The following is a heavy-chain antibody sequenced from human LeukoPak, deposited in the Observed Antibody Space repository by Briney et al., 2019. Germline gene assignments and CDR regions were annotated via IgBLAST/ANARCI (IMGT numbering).Heavy chain of an antibody. D-gene: IGHD3-16*02. CDR1: GYTFTSYY. V-gene: IGHV1-46*01. J-gene: IGHJ6*02. CDR3: ASNSRSSYHYYYYYGMDV. CDR2: INPSGGST. Sequence: GASVKVSCKASGYTFTSYYMHWVRQAPGQGLEWMGIINPSGGSTSYAQKFQGRVTMTRDTSTSTVYMELSSLRSEDTAVYYCASNSRSSYHYYYYYGMDVWGQGTTVTVSS.